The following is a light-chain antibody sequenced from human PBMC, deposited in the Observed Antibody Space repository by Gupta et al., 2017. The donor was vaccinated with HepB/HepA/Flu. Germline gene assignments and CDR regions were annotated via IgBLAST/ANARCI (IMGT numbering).Light chain of an antibody. Sequence: DSYVSWYQQVPGSAPKPLIFDNNKRSSGIPDRFSGSKSGTSATLDITGLQTEDEADYYCGTEDASLAHYVFGTGTRVTVL. J-gene: IGLJ1*01. CDR3: GTEDASLAHYV. CDR2: DNN. CDR1: DSY. V-gene: IGLV1-51*01.